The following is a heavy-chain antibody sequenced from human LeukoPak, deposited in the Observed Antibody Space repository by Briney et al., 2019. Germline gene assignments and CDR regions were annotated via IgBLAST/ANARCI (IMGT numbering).Heavy chain of an antibody. V-gene: IGHV1-46*01. J-gene: IGHJ4*02. Sequence: ASVKVSCKASGGTFSSYAISWVRQAPGQGLEWMGIINPSGGSTSYAQKFQGRVTMTRDTSTSTVYMELSSLRSEDTAVYYCARDSSRYYYDSSGYFDYWGQGTLVTVSS. CDR3: ARDSSRYYYDSSGYFDY. CDR2: INPSGGST. D-gene: IGHD3-22*01. CDR1: GGTFSSYA.